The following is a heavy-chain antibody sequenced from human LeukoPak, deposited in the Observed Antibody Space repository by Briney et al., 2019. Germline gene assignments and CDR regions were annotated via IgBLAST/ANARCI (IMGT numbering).Heavy chain of an antibody. Sequence: SVKVSCKASGGTFSSYAISWVRQAPGQGLEWMGRIIPILGIANYAQKFQGRVTITADKSTSTAYMELSSLRSEDTAVYYCASTYDLEHGVHFDYWGQGTLVTVSS. J-gene: IGHJ4*02. V-gene: IGHV1-69*04. CDR2: IIPILGIA. D-gene: IGHD1/OR15-1a*01. CDR3: ASTYDLEHGVHFDY. CDR1: GGTFSSYA.